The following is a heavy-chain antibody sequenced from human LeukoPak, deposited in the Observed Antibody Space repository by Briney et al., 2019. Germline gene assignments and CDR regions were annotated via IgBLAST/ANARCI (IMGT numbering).Heavy chain of an antibody. CDR3: ARVNYRTSYYYYYGMDV. Sequence: ASVKVSCKASGYTFTSYAMHWVRQAPGQRLEWMGWINTGNGNTKYSQKFQGRVTITRDTSASTAYMELSSLRSEDTAVYYCARVNYRTSYYYYYGMDVWGQGTTVTVSS. V-gene: IGHV1-3*04. CDR2: INTGNGNT. J-gene: IGHJ6*02. D-gene: IGHD3-16*02. CDR1: GYTFTSYA.